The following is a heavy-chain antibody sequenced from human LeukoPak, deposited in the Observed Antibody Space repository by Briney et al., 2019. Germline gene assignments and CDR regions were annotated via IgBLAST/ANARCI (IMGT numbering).Heavy chain of an antibody. Sequence: GGSLRLSCAASGFTFSTYSMIWVRQAPGKGLEWLSYISGDSKTIYYADSVKGRFTISRDNAKNSLYLQLISLRAEDTAVYYCGRELDGSVDYWGQGTLVTVSS. CDR3: GRELDGSVDY. D-gene: IGHD3-10*01. V-gene: IGHV3-48*01. CDR1: GFTFSTYS. CDR2: ISGDSKTI. J-gene: IGHJ4*02.